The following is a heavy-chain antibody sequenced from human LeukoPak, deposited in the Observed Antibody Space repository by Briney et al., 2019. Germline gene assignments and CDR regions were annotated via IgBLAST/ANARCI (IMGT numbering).Heavy chain of an antibody. V-gene: IGHV5-51*01. CDR3: ARLRGVRTYYFDY. CDR2: IYPGDSDT. CDR1: GYSFTSYW. Sequence: GGSLKISCKGSGYSFTSYWIGWVRQVPGKGLDWMGIIYPGDSDTRYSPSFQGQVTISADKSISTAYLQWSSLKASDTAMYYCARLRGVRTYYFDYWGQGTLVTVSS. D-gene: IGHD3-10*01. J-gene: IGHJ4*02.